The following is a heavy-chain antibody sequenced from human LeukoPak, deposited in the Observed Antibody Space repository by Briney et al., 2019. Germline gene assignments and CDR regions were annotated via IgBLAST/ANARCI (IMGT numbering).Heavy chain of an antibody. D-gene: IGHD6-13*01. CDR1: GYTFTGYY. CDR2: INPNSGGT. V-gene: IGHV1-2*02. CDR3: ARGAAAGRFDFDY. J-gene: IGHJ4*02. Sequence: ASVKVSCKASGYTFTGYYMHWVRQAPGQGLEWMGWINPNSGGTNYAQKFQGRVTMTRDTSISTAYMELSRLRSDDTAVYYCARGAAAGRFDFDYWGQGTLVTASS.